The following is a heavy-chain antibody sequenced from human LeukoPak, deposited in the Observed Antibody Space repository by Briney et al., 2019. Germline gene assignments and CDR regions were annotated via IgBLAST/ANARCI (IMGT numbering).Heavy chain of an antibody. CDR2: VSVSGSST. D-gene: IGHD6-19*01. Sequence: GGSLRLSCAASGFTFSNYAMIWVRRAPGKGLEWVSAVSVSGSSTYYTDSVKGRFSISRDNSKNTLYLQMNSLRAEDTAVYYCAKRPLAVAAVDYWGQGTLVTVSS. CDR1: GFTFSNYA. J-gene: IGHJ4*02. V-gene: IGHV3-23*01. CDR3: AKRPLAVAAVDY.